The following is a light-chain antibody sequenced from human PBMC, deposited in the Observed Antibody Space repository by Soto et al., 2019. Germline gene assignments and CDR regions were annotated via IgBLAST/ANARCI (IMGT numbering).Light chain of an antibody. J-gene: IGLJ1*01. V-gene: IGLV2-14*01. CDR1: SSDVGGYNY. CDR2: EVS. Sequence: QSALTQPASVSGSPGQSITISCTGTSSDVGGYNYVSWYQQHPGKAPKLMIYEVSDRPSGVSNRFSGSKSGNTASLTISGLQAEDEADYYCSSYTITSTYVFGTGIKVTVL. CDR3: SSYTITSTYV.